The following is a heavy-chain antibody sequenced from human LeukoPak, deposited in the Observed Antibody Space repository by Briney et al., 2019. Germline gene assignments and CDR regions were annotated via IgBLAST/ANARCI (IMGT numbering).Heavy chain of an antibody. J-gene: IGHJ4*02. CDR2: IRSKPHGETT. V-gene: IGHV3-49*03. Sequence: PGGSLRLSCTGSGFKFRDYAMSWFRQAPGKGLEWVGFIRSKPHGETTEYAASVEGRFIISRDDSKSIAYLQVNSLKTEDTAMYYCTRSYNYYDSSGYYGFDYWGQGTLVTVSS. D-gene: IGHD3-22*01. CDR3: TRSYNYYDSSGYYGFDY. CDR1: GFKFRDYA.